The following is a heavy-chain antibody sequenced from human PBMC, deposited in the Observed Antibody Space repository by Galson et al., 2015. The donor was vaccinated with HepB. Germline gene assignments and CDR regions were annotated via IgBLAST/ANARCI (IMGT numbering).Heavy chain of an antibody. CDR3: AREISGWYPAGVF. CDR1: GFTFSSYS. Sequence: SLRLSCAASGFTFSSYSMNWVRQAPGKGLEWVSSIRSSSSYIYYADSVKGRFTIPRDNAQNSLYLQMNSLRAEDTAVYYCAREISGWYPAGVFWGQGTLVTVSS. V-gene: IGHV3-21*01. J-gene: IGHJ4*02. D-gene: IGHD6-19*01. CDR2: IRSSSSYI.